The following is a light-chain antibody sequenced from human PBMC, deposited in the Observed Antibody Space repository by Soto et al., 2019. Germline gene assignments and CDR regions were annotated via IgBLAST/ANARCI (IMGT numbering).Light chain of an antibody. CDR2: DAS. V-gene: IGKV3-11*01. CDR3: QQRSNWIT. Sequence: EILFTQSPATLSLSPGERDTLPCRASQSVSSYLAWYQQKPGQAPRLLIYDASNRATGIPARLSGSGSGTDFTLTIRSLEPEDFAVYYCQQRSNWITFGQGTRLEIK. J-gene: IGKJ5*01. CDR1: QSVSSY.